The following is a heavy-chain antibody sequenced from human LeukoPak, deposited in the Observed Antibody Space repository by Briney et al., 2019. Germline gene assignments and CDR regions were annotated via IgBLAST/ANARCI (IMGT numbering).Heavy chain of an antibody. Sequence: VASVKVSCKASGYTFTSYDINWVRQATGQGLEWMGWINPNSGSTNYAQKFQGRVTMIRDTSISTAYMDLSRLRSDDAAVYYCALAAAGLNYFDPWGQGTLVTVSS. CDR3: ALAAAGLNYFDP. CDR2: INPNSGST. V-gene: IGHV1-2*02. D-gene: IGHD6-13*01. CDR1: GYTFTSYD. J-gene: IGHJ5*02.